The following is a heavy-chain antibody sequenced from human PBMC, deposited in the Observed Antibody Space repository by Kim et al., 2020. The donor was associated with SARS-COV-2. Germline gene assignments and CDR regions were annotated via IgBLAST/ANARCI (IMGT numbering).Heavy chain of an antibody. D-gene: IGHD1-26*01. Sequence: SETLSLTCSVSGVSISTNYHYWGWVRQPPGKGLEWIGSVYNSGTTYYNPSLKSRVTISGDTSKNQFSLNMRSVTAADTAVYYCACNVGSTPDYYFDYWGRGALVTDS. CDR2: VYNSGTT. J-gene: IGHJ4*02. V-gene: IGHV4-39*07. CDR3: ACNVGSTPDYYFDY. CDR1: GVSISTNYHY.